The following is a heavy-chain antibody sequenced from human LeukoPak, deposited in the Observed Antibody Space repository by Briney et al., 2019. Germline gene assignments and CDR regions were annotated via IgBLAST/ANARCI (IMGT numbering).Heavy chain of an antibody. CDR1: GSSFSSYS. D-gene: IGHD3-22*01. CDR3: RCYDSSGYVTD. Sequence: GGSLRLSCAASGSSFSSYSMNWVRQAPGKGLEWVSSISPSSSYKYYAESVKGRFTVSRDNAKNSLYLQMNTLRAEDTAVYYCRCYDSSGYVTDWGQGTLVTVSS. J-gene: IGHJ4*02. CDR2: ISPSSSYK. V-gene: IGHV3-21*01.